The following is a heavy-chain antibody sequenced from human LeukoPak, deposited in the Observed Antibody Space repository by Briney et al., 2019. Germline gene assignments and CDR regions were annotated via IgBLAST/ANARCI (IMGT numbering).Heavy chain of an antibody. CDR2: IWYDGSNK. CDR1: GFTFNSYG. D-gene: IGHD6-19*01. V-gene: IGHV3-33*01. CDR3: ARDFVMGIALAYGKDY. Sequence: GGSLRLSCAASGFTFNSYGRHWVRQAPGKGLEWVAVIWYDGSNKYYADSVKGRFTISRDNSKNTLYLQMNSLRAEDTAVYYCARDFVMGIALAYGKDYWGQGTLVTVSS. J-gene: IGHJ4*02.